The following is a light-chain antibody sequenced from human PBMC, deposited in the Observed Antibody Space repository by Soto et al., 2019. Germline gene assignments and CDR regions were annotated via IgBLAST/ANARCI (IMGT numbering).Light chain of an antibody. V-gene: IGLV2-14*01. CDR1: SSDVGGYNY. J-gene: IGLJ2*01. CDR3: RSYQSSSPLVV. CDR2: DVS. Sequence: QSALTQPASVSGSPGQSITISCTGTSSDVGGYNYVSWYQQHPGKAPKLMIYDVSNRPSGVSNRISGSKSGNTASRTISGLQAEDEADYYCRSYQSSSPLVVFGGGTKRTVL.